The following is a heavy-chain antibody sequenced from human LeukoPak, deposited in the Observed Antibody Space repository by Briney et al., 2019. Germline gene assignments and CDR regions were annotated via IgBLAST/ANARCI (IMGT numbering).Heavy chain of an antibody. CDR1: GFTFSSYS. CDR2: ISSSSSYI. V-gene: IGHV3-21*01. J-gene: IGHJ6*03. D-gene: IGHD3-10*01. Sequence: PGGSLRLSCAASGFTFSSYSMNWVRQAPGKGLEWVSSISSSSSYIYYADSVKGRFTISRDNAKNSLYLQMNSLRAEDTAVYYCAREGAGMVRGVIRYYYYYMDVWGKGTTVTVSS. CDR3: AREGAGMVRGVIRYYYYYMDV.